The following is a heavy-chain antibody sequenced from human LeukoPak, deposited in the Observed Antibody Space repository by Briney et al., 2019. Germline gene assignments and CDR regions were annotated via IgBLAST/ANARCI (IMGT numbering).Heavy chain of an antibody. V-gene: IGHV1-18*01. CDR3: ARAYRVGAPLHFQH. CDR1: GYTFTSYG. Sequence: GASVKVSYKASGYTFTSYGISWVRQAPGQGLEWMGWISAYNGNTNYAQKLQGRVTMTTDTSTSTAYMELRSLRSDDTAVYYCARAYRVGAPLHFQHWGQGTLVTVSS. D-gene: IGHD1-26*01. CDR2: ISAYNGNT. J-gene: IGHJ1*01.